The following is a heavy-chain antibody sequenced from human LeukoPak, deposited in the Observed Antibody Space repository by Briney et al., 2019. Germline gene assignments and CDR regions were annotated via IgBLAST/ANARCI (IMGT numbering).Heavy chain of an antibody. D-gene: IGHD1-26*01. J-gene: IGHJ4*02. V-gene: IGHV3-20*04. CDR1: GFTFVDYG. CDR2: INWNGGST. Sequence: GGSLRLSCAASGFTFVDYGMSWVRQTPGKGLEWVSGINWNGGSTGYADSVKGRFPISRGNAKNTLYLQMNSLRAGDTASYYCARDGGTYSDYWVQGTLVTVSS. CDR3: ARDGGTYSDY.